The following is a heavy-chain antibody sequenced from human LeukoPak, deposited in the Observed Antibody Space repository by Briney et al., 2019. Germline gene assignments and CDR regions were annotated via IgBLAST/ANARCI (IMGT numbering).Heavy chain of an antibody. CDR2: INHSGST. J-gene: IGHJ6*04. Sequence: SETLSLTCAVYGVSFSGYYWSWLRQPPGKGLEWIGEINHSGSTNYNPSLKSRVTISVDTSKNQFSLKLNSVTAADTAVYYCARSVRGYYYGSGTNYGMDVWGKGTTVTVSS. V-gene: IGHV4-34*01. CDR3: ARSVRGYYYGSGTNYGMDV. D-gene: IGHD3-10*01. CDR1: GVSFSGYY.